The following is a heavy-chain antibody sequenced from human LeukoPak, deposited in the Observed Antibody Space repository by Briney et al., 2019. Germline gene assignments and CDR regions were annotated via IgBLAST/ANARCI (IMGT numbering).Heavy chain of an antibody. CDR1: GGSISSGSYY. CDR2: IYTSGST. J-gene: IGHJ4*02. CDR3: ARGGLNSNYFDS. Sequence: PSETLSLTCTVSGGSISSGSYYWSWIRQPAGKGLEWIGRIYTSGSTNYNPSLKSRVTVSVDTSKNQFSLKLNSVTAADTAVYFCARGGLNSNYFDSWGRGTLVTVSS. D-gene: IGHD4-11*01. V-gene: IGHV4-61*02.